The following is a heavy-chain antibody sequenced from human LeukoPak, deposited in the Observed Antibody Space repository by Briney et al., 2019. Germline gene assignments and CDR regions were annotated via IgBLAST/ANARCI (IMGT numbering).Heavy chain of an antibody. J-gene: IGHJ4*02. V-gene: IGHV4-34*01. CDR1: GGSFSGYY. D-gene: IGHD5-24*01. Sequence: PSATLSLTCAVYGGSFSGYYWSWIRQPPGKGLEWIGEINHSGGTNYNPSLKSRVTISVDTSKNQFSLKLGSVTAADTAVYYCARESNSPLDYWGQGTLVTVSS. CDR3: ARESNSPLDY. CDR2: INHSGGT.